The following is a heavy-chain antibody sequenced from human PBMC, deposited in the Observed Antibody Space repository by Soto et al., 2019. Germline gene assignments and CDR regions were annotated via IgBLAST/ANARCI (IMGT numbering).Heavy chain of an antibody. CDR2: IIPILGIA. CDR3: AKGRGYCSSTSCYVGSDY. J-gene: IGHJ4*02. D-gene: IGHD2-2*01. Sequence: PVKVSCKASGCTFSSYTISWLRHAPGQGLEWMGRIIPILGIANYAQKFQGRVTITADKSTSTAYMELSSLRSEDTAVYYCAKGRGYCSSTSCYVGSDYWGQGTLVTVSS. CDR1: GCTFSSYT. V-gene: IGHV1-69*02.